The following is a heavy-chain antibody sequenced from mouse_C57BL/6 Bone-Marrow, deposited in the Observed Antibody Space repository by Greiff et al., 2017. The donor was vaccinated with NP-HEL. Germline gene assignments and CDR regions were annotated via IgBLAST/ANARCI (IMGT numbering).Heavy chain of an antibody. D-gene: IGHD1-1*01. CDR3: ARREIYYGMGYFDV. Sequence: EVMLVESGGGLVKPGGSLKLSCAASGFTFSDYGMHWVRQAPEKGLEWVAYISSGSSTIYYADTVKGRFTISRDNAKNTLFLQMTSLRSEDTAMYYCARREIYYGMGYFDVWGTGTTVTVSS. CDR1: GFTFSDYG. CDR2: ISSGSSTI. V-gene: IGHV5-17*01. J-gene: IGHJ1*03.